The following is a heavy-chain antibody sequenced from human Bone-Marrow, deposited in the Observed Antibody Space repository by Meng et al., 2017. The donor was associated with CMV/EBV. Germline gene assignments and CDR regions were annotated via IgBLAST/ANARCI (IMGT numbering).Heavy chain of an antibody. Sequence: SVKVSCNASGYTFTSYHIHWVRQAPGQGLEWMGGIIPIFGTANYAQKFQGRVTITTDESTSTAYMELSSLRSEETAVYYCARAQLRARPVVYYGMDVWGQGTTVTVS. CDR3: ARAQLRARPVVYYGMDV. CDR1: GYTFTSYH. V-gene: IGHV1-69*05. CDR2: IIPIFGTA. J-gene: IGHJ6*02. D-gene: IGHD6-6*01.